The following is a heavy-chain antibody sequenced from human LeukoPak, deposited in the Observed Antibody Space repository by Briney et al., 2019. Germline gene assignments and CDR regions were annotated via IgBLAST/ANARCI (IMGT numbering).Heavy chain of an antibody. V-gene: IGHV3-23*01. CDR1: GLTFSSYA. D-gene: IGHD3-16*02. CDR3: AKSSYDYVWGGFRSGFDY. CDR2: ISGSGGST. J-gene: IGHJ4*02. Sequence: SGGSLRLSCTASGLTFSSYAMSWVRQAPGKGLEWVSGISGSGGSTYYADSVKGRITISRDNSKNTLYLQMNSLRAEDTALYYCAKSSYDYVWGGFRSGFDYWGQGSLVTVSS.